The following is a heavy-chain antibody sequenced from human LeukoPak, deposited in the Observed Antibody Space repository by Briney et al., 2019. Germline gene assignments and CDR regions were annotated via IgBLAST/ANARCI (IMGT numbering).Heavy chain of an antibody. D-gene: IGHD1-14*01. CDR3: ARDNPREAFDI. CDR1: GYTFTNYG. V-gene: IGHV1-18*01. J-gene: IGHJ3*02. CDR2: SSAYSGNT. Sequence: GASVKVSCKASGYTFTNYGITWVRQAPGQGLEWMGWSSAYSGNTNYAQKLQGRVTMTTDTSTSTAYMELRSLRSDDTAVYYCARDNPREAFDIWGQGTMVTVSS.